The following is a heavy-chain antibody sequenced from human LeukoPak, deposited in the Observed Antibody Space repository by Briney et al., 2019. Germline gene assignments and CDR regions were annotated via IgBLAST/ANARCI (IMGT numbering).Heavy chain of an antibody. Sequence: GGSLRLSCAASGFTFSSYALTWVRQAPGKGLEWVSAISGSGDSTYYADSVKGRFTISRDNSKNTLYLQMNSLRAEDTAVYYCARRSGIAVAGAFDYWGQGTLVTVSS. V-gene: IGHV3-23*01. J-gene: IGHJ4*02. D-gene: IGHD6-19*01. CDR1: GFTFSSYA. CDR3: ARRSGIAVAGAFDY. CDR2: ISGSGDST.